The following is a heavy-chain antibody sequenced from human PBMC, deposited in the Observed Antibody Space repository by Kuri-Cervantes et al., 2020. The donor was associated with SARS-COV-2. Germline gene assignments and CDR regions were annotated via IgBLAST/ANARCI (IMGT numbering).Heavy chain of an antibody. D-gene: IGHD4-17*01. J-gene: IGHJ4*02. CDR2: ISWNSGSI. V-gene: IGHV3-9*01. CDR3: ARAPTVTLDY. Sequence: GGSLRLSCAASGFTFDDYAMHWVRQAPGKGLEWVSGISWNSGSIGYADSVKGRFTISRDNAKNSLYLQMNSLRAEDTAVYYCARAPTVTLDYWGQGTLVTVSS. CDR1: GFTFDDYA.